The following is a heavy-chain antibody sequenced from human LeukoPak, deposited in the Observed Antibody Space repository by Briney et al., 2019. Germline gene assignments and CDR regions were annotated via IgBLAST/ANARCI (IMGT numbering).Heavy chain of an antibody. J-gene: IGHJ3*02. CDR3: ARETAVTQNDAFDI. Sequence: ASVKVSCKASGYTFTSHTIHWVRQAPGQRLEWMGWVNAANGNTKYSQKFQGRVTITRDTSASTAYMELSSLRSEDTAKYYCARETAVTQNDAFDIWGQGTMITVSS. CDR1: GYTFTSHT. V-gene: IGHV1-3*01. CDR2: VNAANGNT. D-gene: IGHD4-17*01.